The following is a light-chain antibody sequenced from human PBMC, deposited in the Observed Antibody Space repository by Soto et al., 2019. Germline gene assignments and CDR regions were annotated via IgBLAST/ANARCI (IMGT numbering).Light chain of an antibody. CDR1: RSDVGGYDY. V-gene: IGLV2-14*03. CDR2: DVS. J-gene: IGLJ1*01. Sequence: QSALTQPASVSGSPGQSITISCTGTRSDVGGYDYVSWYQQHPGKAPKLMIYDVSNRPSGVSNRFSSSKSGNTASLTISGLQAEDEADYYCSSYTSSSTPYVFGTGTKLTVL. CDR3: SSYTSSSTPYV.